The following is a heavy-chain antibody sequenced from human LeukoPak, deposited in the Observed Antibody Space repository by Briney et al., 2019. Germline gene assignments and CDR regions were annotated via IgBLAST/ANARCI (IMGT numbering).Heavy chain of an antibody. D-gene: IGHD2-15*01. J-gene: IGHJ4*02. CDR2: ISGGGGST. CDR1: GFTFSSYA. Sequence: GGSLRLSCAASGFTFSSYAMSWVRQAPGKGLEWVSAISGGGGSTYYADSVKGRFTISRDNSRNTLYLQMNSLRAEDTAVYYCAKDLTSGGSLFDYWGQGTLVTVSS. CDR3: AKDLTSGGSLFDY. V-gene: IGHV3-23*01.